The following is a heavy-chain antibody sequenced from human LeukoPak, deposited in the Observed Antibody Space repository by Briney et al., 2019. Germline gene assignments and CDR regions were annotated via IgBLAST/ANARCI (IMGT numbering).Heavy chain of an antibody. Sequence: SETLSLTCAVYGGSFSGYYWSWIRQPPGKGLEWIGYIYYSGSTNYNPSLKSRVTISVDTSKNQFSLKLSSVTAADTAVYYCARTSGRLYYLDYWGQGTLVTVSS. D-gene: IGHD6-19*01. CDR3: ARTSGRLYYLDY. CDR1: GGSFSGYY. V-gene: IGHV4-59*01. J-gene: IGHJ4*02. CDR2: IYYSGST.